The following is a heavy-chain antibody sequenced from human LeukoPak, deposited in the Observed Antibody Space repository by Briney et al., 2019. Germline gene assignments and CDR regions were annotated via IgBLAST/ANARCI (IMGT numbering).Heavy chain of an antibody. CDR2: INPNSGGT. J-gene: IGHJ5*02. CDR1: GYIFTGYY. D-gene: IGHD3-10*01. V-gene: IGHV1-2*06. CDR3: ARGLGFGELAWFDP. Sequence: GASVKGSCKASGYIFTGYYMHWVRQAPGQGLEWMGRINPNSGGTNYAQKFQGRVTMTRDTSISTAYMELSRLRSDDTAVYYCARGLGFGELAWFDPWGQGTLVTVSS.